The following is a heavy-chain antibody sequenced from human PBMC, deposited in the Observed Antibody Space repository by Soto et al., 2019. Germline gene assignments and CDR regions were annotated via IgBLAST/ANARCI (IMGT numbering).Heavy chain of an antibody. D-gene: IGHD1-26*01. J-gene: IGHJ5*02. CDR2: IYSGGAK. CDR3: ARVGSYYYPFGWFDP. V-gene: IGHV3-66*03. Sequence: EVQLVESGGGLIQPGGSLRLSCAASGFTVSSNYMSWVRQAPGKGLEWVSVIYSGGAKYYADFVRGRFTISRDNPKNTLYLQMNSLRAEDTAVYYCARVGSYYYPFGWFDPWGQGTLVTVSS. CDR1: GFTVSSNY.